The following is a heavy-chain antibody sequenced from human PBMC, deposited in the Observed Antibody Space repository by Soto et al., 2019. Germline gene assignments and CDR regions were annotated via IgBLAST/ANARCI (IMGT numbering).Heavy chain of an antibody. J-gene: IGHJ4*02. CDR2: INHSGST. Sequence: QVQLQQWGAGLLKPSETLSLTCAVYVGSFSGYYWSWIRQPPGKGLEWIGEINHSGSTNYNPSLKSRVTISVDTSKNQFSLKLSSVTAADTAVYYCATLTGSFDYWGQGTLVTVSS. D-gene: IGHD7-27*01. CDR3: ATLTGSFDY. V-gene: IGHV4-34*01. CDR1: VGSFSGYY.